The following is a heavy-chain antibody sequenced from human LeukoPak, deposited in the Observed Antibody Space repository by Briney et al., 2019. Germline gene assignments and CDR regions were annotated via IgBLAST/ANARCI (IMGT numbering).Heavy chain of an antibody. V-gene: IGHV1-18*01. D-gene: IGHD3-10*01. Sequence: ASVKVSCKASGYIFTTYGITWVRQAPGQGLEWMGWISVYNDNTYYSQKLQGRVTMTTDTSTSTAYMELRSLRSDDTAVYYCARDFSYYTSGRYSHFDYWGQGALVTVSS. CDR1: GYIFTTYG. J-gene: IGHJ4*02. CDR3: ARDFSYYTSGRYSHFDY. CDR2: ISVYNDNT.